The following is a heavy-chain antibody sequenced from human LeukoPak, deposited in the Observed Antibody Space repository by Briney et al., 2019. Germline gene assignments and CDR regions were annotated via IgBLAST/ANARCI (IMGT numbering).Heavy chain of an antibody. Sequence: SETLSLTCAVYGGSFSGYYWSWIRQPPGKGLEWIGEVNQSGSTNYNPSLKSRVSISVDTSKNRFSLKLSSVTAADTAVYYCARLVITIFGVDYFDYWGQGTLVTVSS. CDR1: GGSFSGYY. D-gene: IGHD3-3*01. CDR2: VNQSGST. V-gene: IGHV4-34*01. J-gene: IGHJ4*02. CDR3: ARLVITIFGVDYFDY.